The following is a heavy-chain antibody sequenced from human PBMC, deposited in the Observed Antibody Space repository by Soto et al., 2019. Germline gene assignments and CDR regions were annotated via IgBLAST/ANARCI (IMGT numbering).Heavy chain of an antibody. CDR1: GFAFSTYS. CDR3: AKEGGYNYGPPLFDH. D-gene: IGHD5-18*01. J-gene: IGHJ4*02. CDR2: ITGGGGTT. V-gene: IGHV3-23*01. Sequence: GGSLRLSCAASGFAFSTYSMSWVRQAPVKGLEWVSVITGGGGTTFYADSVKGRFTISRDNSRNTLYLQMNSLRAEDTAVYYYAKEGGYNYGPPLFDHWGQGTLVTVSS.